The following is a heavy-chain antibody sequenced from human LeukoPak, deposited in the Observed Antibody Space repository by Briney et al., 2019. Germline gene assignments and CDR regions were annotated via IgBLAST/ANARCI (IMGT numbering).Heavy chain of an antibody. CDR3: ARGSNPPLYSGYDPSLDY. D-gene: IGHD5-12*01. J-gene: IGHJ4*02. V-gene: IGHV4-34*01. CDR1: GGSFSGYY. CDR2: INHSGST. Sequence: PSETLSLTCAVYGGSFSGYYWSWIRQPPGKGLEWIGEINHSGSTNYNPSLRSRVTISVDTSKNQFSLKLSSVTAVDTAVYYCARGSNPPLYSGYDPSLDYWGQGTLVTVSS.